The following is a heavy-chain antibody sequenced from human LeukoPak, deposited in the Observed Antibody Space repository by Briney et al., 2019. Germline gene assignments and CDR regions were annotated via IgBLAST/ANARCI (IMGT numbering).Heavy chain of an antibody. CDR1: GFTFSIFA. V-gene: IGHV3-23*01. CDR3: AKDYSGSYYYFDY. CDR2: ISGGGGST. J-gene: IGHJ4*02. Sequence: GGSLRLSCAASGFTFSIFAMSWVRQAPGKGLEWVSTISGGGGSTFYADSVRGRLTISRDNSKNTLYLQVNSLRAEDTAVYYCAKDYSGSYYYFDYWGQGTLITVSS. D-gene: IGHD1-26*01.